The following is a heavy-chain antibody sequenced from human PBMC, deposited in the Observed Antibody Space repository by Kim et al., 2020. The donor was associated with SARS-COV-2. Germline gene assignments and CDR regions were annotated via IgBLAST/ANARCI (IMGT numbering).Heavy chain of an antibody. V-gene: IGHV1-24*01. CDR3: ATVENIVATASNY. J-gene: IGHJ4*02. CDR2: FDPEDGET. CDR1: GYTLTELS. D-gene: IGHD5-12*01. Sequence: ASVKVSCKVSGYTLTELSMHWVRQAPGKGLEWMGGFDPEDGETIYAQKFQGRVTMTEDTSTDTAYMELSSLRSEDTAGYYCATVENIVATASNYWGQGTLVTVSS.